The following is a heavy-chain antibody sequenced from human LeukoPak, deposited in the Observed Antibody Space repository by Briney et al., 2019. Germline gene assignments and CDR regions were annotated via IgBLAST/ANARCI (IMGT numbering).Heavy chain of an antibody. CDR3: AKGSGGSYPFY. CDR2: ISGSGGST. CDR1: GFTFDDYG. Sequence: GGSLRLSCAASGFTFDDYGMSWVRQAPGKGLEWVTAISGSGGSTYYADSVKGRFTISRDNSKNTLYLQMNSLRAEDTAVYYCAKGSGGSYPFYWGQGTLVTVSS. V-gene: IGHV3-23*01. D-gene: IGHD1-26*01. J-gene: IGHJ4*02.